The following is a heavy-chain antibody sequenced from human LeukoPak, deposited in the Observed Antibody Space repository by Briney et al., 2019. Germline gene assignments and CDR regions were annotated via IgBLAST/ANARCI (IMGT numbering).Heavy chain of an antibody. CDR1: EFTFSSYW. J-gene: IGHJ4*02. V-gene: IGHV3-7*01. Sequence: GGSLRLSCEPSEFTFSSYWISWVRQAPGRGLEWVANIKQDGSEKYYVDSVKGRFTISRDNAKNSLYLQMNSLRAEDTAVYYCARGVGPYWGQGTLVTVSS. CDR2: IKQDGSEK. CDR3: ARGVGPY.